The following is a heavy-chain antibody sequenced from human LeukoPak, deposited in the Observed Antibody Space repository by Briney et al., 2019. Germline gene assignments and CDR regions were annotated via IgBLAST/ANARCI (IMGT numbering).Heavy chain of an antibody. D-gene: IGHD6-6*01. CDR1: GYTFTSYG. J-gene: IGHJ6*04. CDR2: ISAYNGNT. V-gene: IGHV1-18*04. CDR3: ARHAARRALYYYYGMDV. Sequence: ASVTVSCKASGYTFTSYGISWVRQAPGQGLEWMGWISAYNGNTNYAQKLQGRVTMTIDTSTSTAYMELRSLRSDDTAVYYCARHAARRALYYYYGMDVWGKGTTVTVSS.